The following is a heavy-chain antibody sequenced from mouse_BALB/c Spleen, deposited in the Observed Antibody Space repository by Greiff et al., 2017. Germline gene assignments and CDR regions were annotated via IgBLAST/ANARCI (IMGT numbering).Heavy chain of an antibody. V-gene: IGHV5-9-3*01. CDR1: GFTFSSYA. J-gene: IGHJ4*01. D-gene: IGHD1-1*01. CDR3: ARQYYG. Sequence: EVQLVESGGGLVKPGGSLKLSCAASGFTFSSYAMSWVRQTPEKRLEWVATISSGGSYTYYPDSVKGRFTISRDNAKNTLYLQMSSLRSEDTAMYYCARQYYGWGQGTSVTVSS. CDR2: ISSGGSYT.